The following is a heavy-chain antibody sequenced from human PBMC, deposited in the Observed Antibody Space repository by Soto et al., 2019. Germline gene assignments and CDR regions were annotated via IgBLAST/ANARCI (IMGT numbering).Heavy chain of an antibody. D-gene: IGHD5-12*01. CDR1: GFTFSSYD. CDR3: AKEYSGYDHFDY. CDR2: ISYDGSNK. J-gene: IGHJ4*02. Sequence: GGSLRLSCAASGFTFSSYDMHWVRQAPGKGLEWVAVISYDGSNKYYADSVKGRFTISRDNSKNTLYLQMNSLRAEDTAVYYCAKEYSGYDHFDYWGKGTLVTVSS. V-gene: IGHV3-30*18.